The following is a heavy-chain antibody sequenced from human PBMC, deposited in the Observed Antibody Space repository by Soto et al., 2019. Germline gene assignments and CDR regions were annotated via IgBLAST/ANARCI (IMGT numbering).Heavy chain of an antibody. CDR3: ARLVYDTRPDYLYFDF. D-gene: IGHD3-16*01. Sequence: LSLTCTVSGVSISSGNWWTWVRQSPRKGLEYIGEIFHDGTANYFPSFERRVAMSVDKSKNQFSLKLTSVTAADAAIYYCARLVYDTRPDYLYFDFWGQGAQVTVSS. J-gene: IGHJ4*02. V-gene: IGHV4-4*02. CDR2: IFHDGTA. CDR1: GVSISSGNW.